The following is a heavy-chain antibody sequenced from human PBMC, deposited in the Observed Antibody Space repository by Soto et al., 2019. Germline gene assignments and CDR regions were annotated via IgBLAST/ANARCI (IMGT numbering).Heavy chain of an antibody. D-gene: IGHD3-3*01. CDR1: GFTFSSYS. CDR2: ISSSSSTI. CDR3: ARDLGEYDFWSCSPEGYYYYMDV. J-gene: IGHJ6*03. Sequence: GGSLRLSCAASGFTFSSYSMNWVRQAPGKGLEWVSYISSSSSTIYYADSVKGRFTISRDNAKNSLYLQMNSLRAEDTAVYYCARDLGEYDFWSCSPEGYYYYMDVWGKGTTVTVSS. V-gene: IGHV3-48*01.